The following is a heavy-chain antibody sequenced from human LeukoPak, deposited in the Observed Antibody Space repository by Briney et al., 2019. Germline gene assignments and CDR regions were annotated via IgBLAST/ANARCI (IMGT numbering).Heavy chain of an antibody. J-gene: IGHJ4*02. CDR1: GGTFSRYA. V-gene: IGHV1-69*13. CDR2: YIPMFGTA. D-gene: IGHD1-26*01. CDR3: AGASSKWELSF. Sequence: GASVKVSCKASGGTFSRYAISWVRQAPGQGLEWMGGYIPMFGTANYAQNFQNRVTITADESTSTFSMEVSSLRPEDTAVCFCAGASSKWELSFWGQGTLVTVSS.